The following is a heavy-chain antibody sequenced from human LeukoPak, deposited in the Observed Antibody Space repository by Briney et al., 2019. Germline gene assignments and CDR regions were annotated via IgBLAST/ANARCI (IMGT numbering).Heavy chain of an antibody. V-gene: IGHV1-18*01. CDR3: ARDYCTRGGDCYKEDLFDP. J-gene: IGHJ5*02. CDR2: ISPYDGDT. D-gene: IGHD2-21*02. Sequence: ASVKVSCKASGYTFAIYGISWVRQAPGQGLEWMAWISPYDGDTNYAQNFEGRVTMTTETSTNTTYMELKSLRSDDTAIYYCARDYCTRGGDCYKEDLFDPWGQGTLVTVSS. CDR1: GYTFAIYG.